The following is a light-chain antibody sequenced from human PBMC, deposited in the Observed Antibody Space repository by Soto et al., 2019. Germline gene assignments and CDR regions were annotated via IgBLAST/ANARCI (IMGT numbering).Light chain of an antibody. Sequence: IALTQSPGTLSLSPGGGGTLSCRGRQSVSSNYLAWYQEKPGQAPRLLIYGASSRATGIPDRFSGSGSGTDFTLTISRLEPEDFAVYYCRQYGRSLGFAVGGGTKVEIK. CDR1: QSVSSNY. CDR2: GAS. J-gene: IGKJ4*01. V-gene: IGKV3-20*01. CDR3: RQYGRSLGFA.